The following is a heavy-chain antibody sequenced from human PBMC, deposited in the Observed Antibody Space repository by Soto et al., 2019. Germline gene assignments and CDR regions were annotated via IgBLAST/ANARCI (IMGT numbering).Heavy chain of an antibody. D-gene: IGHD6-13*01. J-gene: IGHJ5*02. CDR1: GFTFSSYA. Sequence: GGSLRLSCAASGFTFSSYAMHWVRQAPGKGLEWVAVISYDGSNKYYADSVKGRFTISRDNSKNTLYLQMNSLRAEDTAVYYCARGALAGTLRDNWFDPWGQGTLVTVSS. CDR2: ISYDGSNK. V-gene: IGHV3-30-3*01. CDR3: ARGALAGTLRDNWFDP.